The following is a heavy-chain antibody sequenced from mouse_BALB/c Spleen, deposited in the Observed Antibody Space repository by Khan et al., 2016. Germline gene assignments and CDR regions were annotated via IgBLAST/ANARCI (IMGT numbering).Heavy chain of an antibody. D-gene: IGHD2-4*01. CDR2: IDPANGNT. Sequence: EVQLKQSGAELVEPGASVKLSCTTSGFNVKDTYIHWVKQRPEQGLEWIGRIDPANGNTEYDPKFQGKATVTADTSSNTAYLQLSSLTSEDTAVYYCAGITTDYYAMDYWGQGTSVTVSS. CDR3: AGITTDYYAMDY. J-gene: IGHJ4*01. V-gene: IGHV14-3*02. CDR1: GFNVKDTY.